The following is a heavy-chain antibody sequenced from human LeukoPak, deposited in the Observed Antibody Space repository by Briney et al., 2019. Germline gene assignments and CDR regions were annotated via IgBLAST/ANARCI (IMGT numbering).Heavy chain of an antibody. D-gene: IGHD3-3*01. CDR2: ISSSSSYI. CDR1: GFTFSSYS. Sequence: PGGSLRLSCAASGFTFSSYSMNWVRQAPGKGLEWVSSISSSSSYIYYADSVKGRFTISRDNAKNSLYLQMNSLRAEDTAVYYCARDKGPYYDFWSGYYTAQGYYYYMDVWGKGTTVTVSS. J-gene: IGHJ6*03. CDR3: ARDKGPYYDFWSGYYTAQGYYYYMDV. V-gene: IGHV3-21*04.